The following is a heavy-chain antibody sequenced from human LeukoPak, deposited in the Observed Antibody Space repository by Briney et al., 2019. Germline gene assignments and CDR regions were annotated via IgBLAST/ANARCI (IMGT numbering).Heavy chain of an antibody. Sequence: GGSLRLSCAASGFTFSSYAMHWVRQGPGEGLEYVSGISSNGGSAYYANSVKGRFTISRDNSKNTLYLQMGSLRAEDMAVYYCARRGSYYGDSMDYWGQGTLVTVSS. CDR3: ARRGSYYGDSMDY. V-gene: IGHV3-64*01. CDR1: GFTFSSYA. D-gene: IGHD1-26*01. J-gene: IGHJ4*02. CDR2: ISSNGGSA.